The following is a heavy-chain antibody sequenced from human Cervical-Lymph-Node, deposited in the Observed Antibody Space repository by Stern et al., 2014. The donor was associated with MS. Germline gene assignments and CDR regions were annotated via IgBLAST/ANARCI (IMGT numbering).Heavy chain of an antibody. Sequence: QLVQSGAEGKKPGSSVKVSCKASGTTFSTYGINWVRQAPGQGLELMGGLIPVFGTPNNAQKFKGRVTITADEATSTAYMELSSLKSDDTAMYYCAPEGWFDPWGQGTLVTVSS. CDR3: APEGWFDP. J-gene: IGHJ5*02. CDR1: GTTFSTYG. V-gene: IGHV1-69*01. CDR2: LIPVFGTP.